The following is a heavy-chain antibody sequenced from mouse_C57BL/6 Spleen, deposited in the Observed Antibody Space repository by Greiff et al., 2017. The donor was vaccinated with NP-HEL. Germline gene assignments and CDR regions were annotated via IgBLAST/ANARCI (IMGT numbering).Heavy chain of an antibody. D-gene: IGHD1-1*01. Sequence: QVQLQQSGAELVKPGASVKLSCKASGYTFTSYWMHWVKQRPGQGLEWIGMIHPNSGSTNYNEKFKSKATLTVDKSSSTAYMQLSSLTSEDSAVYYCARDYYGSSPGFAYWGQGTLVTVSA. J-gene: IGHJ3*01. CDR3: ARDYYGSSPGFAY. V-gene: IGHV1-64*01. CDR1: GYTFTSYW. CDR2: IHPNSGST.